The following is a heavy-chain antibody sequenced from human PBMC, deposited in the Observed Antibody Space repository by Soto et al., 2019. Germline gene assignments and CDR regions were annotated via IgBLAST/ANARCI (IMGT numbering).Heavy chain of an antibody. CDR3: ARILFGRSVAGGYFYMDV. CDR1: GFSLSNGKVG. D-gene: IGHD6-19*01. Sequence: HVTLKESGPVLVKPTETLTLTCTVSGFSLSNGKVGVSWIRQPPGKALEWLAHIFSNDEKSYRTSLKSRLTISEDTSKRQVFLTMTNVDPVDTATYYCARILFGRSVAGGYFYMDVWGKGTTVTVSS. CDR2: IFSNDEK. V-gene: IGHV2-26*01. J-gene: IGHJ6*03.